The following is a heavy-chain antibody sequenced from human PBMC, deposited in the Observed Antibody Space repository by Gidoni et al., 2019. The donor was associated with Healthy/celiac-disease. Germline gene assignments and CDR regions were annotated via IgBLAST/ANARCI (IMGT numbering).Heavy chain of an antibody. J-gene: IGHJ2*01. Sequence: QVQLVASGGGVFQPGRSLSLSGAAAGCTFSRYAMHWVRQAPGKGLEWVAVISYDGSNKYYADSVKGRFTISRDNSKNPLYLQMNSLRAEDTAVYYCARDRYSSGWDPHWYFDLWGRGTLVTVSS. D-gene: IGHD6-19*01. CDR1: GCTFSRYA. CDR3: ARDRYSSGWDPHWYFDL. V-gene: IGHV3-30-3*01. CDR2: ISYDGSNK.